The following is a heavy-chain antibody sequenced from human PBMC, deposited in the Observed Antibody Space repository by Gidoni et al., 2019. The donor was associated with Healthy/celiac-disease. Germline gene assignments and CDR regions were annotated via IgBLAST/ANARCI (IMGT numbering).Heavy chain of an antibody. J-gene: IGHJ6*02. D-gene: IGHD2-2*01. CDR3: ARDQIVVVPAAFPISCYYGMDV. CDR2: IWYDGSNT. V-gene: IGHV3-33*01. CDR1: GFTCSSDG. Sequence: QVQLVESGGGVVQPGRSLRLSCAASGFTCSSDGMNWVRQAPGKGLECVAVIWYDGSNTSYADSVKGRFTISRDNSQNPLYLQMNSLRAEDTAVYYCARDQIVVVPAAFPISCYYGMDVWGQGTTVTVSS.